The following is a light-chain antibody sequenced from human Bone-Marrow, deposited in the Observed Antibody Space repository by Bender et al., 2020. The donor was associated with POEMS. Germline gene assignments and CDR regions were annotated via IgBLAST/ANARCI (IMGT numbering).Light chain of an antibody. CDR3: SSFTSSSAHVL. CDR1: SSDVGYYNY. Sequence: QSALTQPASVSGSPGQSITISCTGTSSDVGYYNYVSWYQQHPGKAPKLLIYDVSDLPSGVSNRFSGSKSGNTASLTISGLQAEDEAEYWCSSFTSSSAHVLFGGGTKLTVL. V-gene: IGLV2-14*01. CDR2: DVS. J-gene: IGLJ2*01.